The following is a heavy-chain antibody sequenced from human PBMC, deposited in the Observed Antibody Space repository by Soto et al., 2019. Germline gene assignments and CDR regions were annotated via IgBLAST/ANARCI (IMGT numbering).Heavy chain of an antibody. J-gene: IGHJ5*02. D-gene: IGHD5-12*01. CDR1: GFTFSSYA. CDR2: ISYDGSNK. Sequence: VQLVESGGGVVQPGRSLRLSCAASGFTFSSYAMHWVRQAPGKGLEWVAVISYDGSNKYYADSVKGRFTISRDNSKNTLYLQMNSLRAEDTAVYYCARDRPHIVATLWDYGHWFDPWGQGTLVTVSS. CDR3: ARDRPHIVATLWDYGHWFDP. V-gene: IGHV3-30-3*01.